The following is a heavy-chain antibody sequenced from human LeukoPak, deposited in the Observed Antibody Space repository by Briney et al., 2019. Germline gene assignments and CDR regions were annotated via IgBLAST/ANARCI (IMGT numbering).Heavy chain of an antibody. J-gene: IGHJ3*02. CDR2: ISGSGGTT. CDR3: AKDYYYDSSGYYYGDAFGI. V-gene: IGHV3-23*01. D-gene: IGHD3-22*01. CDR1: GLTFSAYA. Sequence: GGSLRLSCAASGLTFSAYAMAWVRQAPGEGLEWVSTISGSGGTTYSADSVKGRFTISRDNSKNILYLQVNSLRAGDTAVYYCAKDYYYDSSGYYYGDAFGIWGQGTMVTVSS.